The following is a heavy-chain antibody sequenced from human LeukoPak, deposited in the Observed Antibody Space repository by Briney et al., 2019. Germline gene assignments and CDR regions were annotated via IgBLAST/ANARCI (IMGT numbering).Heavy chain of an antibody. D-gene: IGHD6-19*01. CDR3: ARPVLEYSSGWYVGARLYYMDV. J-gene: IGHJ6*03. CDR1: GGSFSGYY. CDR2: INHSGST. V-gene: IGHV4-34*01. Sequence: PSETLSLTCAVYGGSFSGYYWSWIRQPPGKGLEWIGEINHSGSTNYNPSLKSRVTISVDTSKNQFSLKLSSVTAADTAVYYCARPVLEYSSGWYVGARLYYMDVWGKGTAVTISS.